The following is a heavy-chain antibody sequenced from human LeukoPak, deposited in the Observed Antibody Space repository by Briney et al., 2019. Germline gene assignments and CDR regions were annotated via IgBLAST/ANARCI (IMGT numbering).Heavy chain of an antibody. D-gene: IGHD6-19*01. CDR3: ARDHKGYSSGWYQVVDY. Sequence: PGGSLRLSCAASGFTFSSYAMHWVRQAPGKGLEWVAVISYDGSNKYYADSVKGRFTISRDNSKNTLYLQMNSLRAEDTAVYYCARDHKGYSSGWYQVVDYWGQGTLVTVSS. CDR1: GFTFSSYA. CDR2: ISYDGSNK. V-gene: IGHV3-30-3*01. J-gene: IGHJ4*02.